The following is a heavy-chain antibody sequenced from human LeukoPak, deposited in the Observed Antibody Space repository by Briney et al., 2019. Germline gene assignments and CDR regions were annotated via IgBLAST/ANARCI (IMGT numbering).Heavy chain of an antibody. CDR1: GDSISSSSYY. V-gene: IGHV4-39*07. CDR3: ARKPIVNSAWYYFDY. CDR2: IYYSGSA. D-gene: IGHD3-22*01. J-gene: IGHJ4*02. Sequence: SETLSLTCTVSGDSISSSSYYWGWIRQPPGKGLEWIGNIYYSGSAYYNPSLKSRVTMSVDTSKNQFSLKLSSVTAADTAVYYCARKPIVNSAWYYFDYWGQGTLVTVSS.